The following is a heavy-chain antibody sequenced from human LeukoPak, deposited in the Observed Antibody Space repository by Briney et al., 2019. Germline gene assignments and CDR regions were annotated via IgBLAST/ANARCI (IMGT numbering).Heavy chain of an antibody. CDR3: AARYSSSWYVPYYYMDV. J-gene: IGHJ6*03. D-gene: IGHD6-13*01. CDR2: INSDGTTT. V-gene: IGHV3-74*01. CDR1: GFTFSNYW. Sequence: PGGSLRLSCAASGFTFSNYWMHWVRQGPGKGLVWVSRINSDGTTTGYADSVKGRFTISRDNAKNSLYLQMNSLRAEDTAVYYCAARYSSSWYVPYYYMDVWGKGTTVTVSS.